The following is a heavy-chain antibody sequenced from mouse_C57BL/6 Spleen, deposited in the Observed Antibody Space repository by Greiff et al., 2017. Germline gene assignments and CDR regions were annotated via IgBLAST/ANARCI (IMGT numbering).Heavy chain of an antibody. CDR1: GYSITSGYY. J-gene: IGHJ2*01. CDR3: ASGVNWDGGFDY. CDR2: ISYDGSN. D-gene: IGHD4-1*01. V-gene: IGHV3-6*01. Sequence: VQLKESGPGLVKPSQSLSLTCSVTGYSITSGYYWNWIRQFPGNKLEWMGYISYDGSNNYNPSLKNRISITRDTSKNQFFLKLNSVTTEDTATYYCASGVNWDGGFDYWGQGTTLTVSS.